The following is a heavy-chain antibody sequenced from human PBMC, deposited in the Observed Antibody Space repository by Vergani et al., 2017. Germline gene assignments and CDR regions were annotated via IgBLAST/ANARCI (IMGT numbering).Heavy chain of an antibody. CDR3: ARARRGGDTPSKY. V-gene: IGHV1-46*03. Sequence: QVQLVQSGAEVKKPGASVKVSCKASGYSFTSYWISWVRQAPGQGLEWMGIINPSGGSTSYAQKFQGRVTMTRDTSTSTVYMELSSLRSEDTAVYYCARARRGGDTPSKYWGQGTLVTVSS. CDR1: GYSFTSYW. CDR2: INPSGGST. D-gene: IGHD2-2*02. J-gene: IGHJ4*02.